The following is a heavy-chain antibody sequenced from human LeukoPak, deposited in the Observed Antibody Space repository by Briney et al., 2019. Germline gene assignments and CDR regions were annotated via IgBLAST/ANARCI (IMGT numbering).Heavy chain of an antibody. J-gene: IGHJ6*03. Sequence: PGGSLRLSCAASGFTFSSYAMSWVRQAPGKGLEWVSAISGSGGSTYYADSVKGRFTISRDNSKNTVYLQMSSLRAEDTAVYYCAKQGRDWLRDYYYYMDVWGKGTTVTISS. D-gene: IGHD3-9*01. CDR2: ISGSGGST. CDR1: GFTFSSYA. V-gene: IGHV3-23*01. CDR3: AKQGRDWLRDYYYYMDV.